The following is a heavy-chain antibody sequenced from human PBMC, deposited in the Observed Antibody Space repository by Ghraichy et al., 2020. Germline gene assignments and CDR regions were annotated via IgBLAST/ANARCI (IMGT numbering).Heavy chain of an antibody. CDR3: ARRFGPLNRSSGWYYYGMDV. CDR1: GGSFSGYY. D-gene: IGHD6-19*01. V-gene: IGHV4-34*01. CDR2: INHSGST. Sequence: SETLSLTCAVYGGSFSGYYWSWIRQPPGKGLEWIGEINHSGSTNYNLSFKSRLTISVDTSKNQFSLKLSSVTAADTAVYYCARRFGPLNRSSGWYYYGMDVWGQGTTVTVSS. J-gene: IGHJ6*02.